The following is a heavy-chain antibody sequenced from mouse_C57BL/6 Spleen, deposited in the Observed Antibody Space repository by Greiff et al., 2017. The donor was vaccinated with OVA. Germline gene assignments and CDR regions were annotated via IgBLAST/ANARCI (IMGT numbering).Heavy chain of an antibody. D-gene: IGHD2-4*01. Sequence: VQLQQPGAELVKPGASVKMSCKASGYTFTSYWITWVKQRPGQGLEWIGDIYPGSGSTNYNEKFKSKATLTVDTSSSTAYMQLSSLTSEDSAVYYCATNDYDRAWFAYWGQGTLVTVSA. J-gene: IGHJ3*01. V-gene: IGHV1-55*01. CDR3: ATNDYDRAWFAY. CDR1: GYTFTSYW. CDR2: IYPGSGST.